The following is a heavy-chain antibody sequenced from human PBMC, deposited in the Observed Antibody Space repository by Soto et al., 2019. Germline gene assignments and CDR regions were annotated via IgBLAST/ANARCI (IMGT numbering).Heavy chain of an antibody. CDR1: GFTFSSHG. D-gene: IGHD3-9*01. V-gene: IGHV3-30*18. CDR2: ISADGAGK. J-gene: IGHJ4*02. Sequence: QVQLVESGGGVVQPGTSLRLSCSASGFTFSSHGMHWVRQAPGKGLEWVAIISADGAGKYYADSVRGRITISRDNSKNTLFLQINSLRPEDTAVYYCAKEGLLTGFEPDYWGQGTLVTVSS. CDR3: AKEGLLTGFEPDY.